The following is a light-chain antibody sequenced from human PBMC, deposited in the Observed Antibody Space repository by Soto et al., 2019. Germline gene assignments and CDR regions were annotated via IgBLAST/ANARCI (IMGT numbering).Light chain of an antibody. V-gene: IGLV1-40*01. Sequence: QSVLTQPPSVSGAPGQRVTISCTGSSSNIGAGYDGHWYQQLPGTAPKLLIYGNSNRPSGVPDRFSGSKSGTSASLAITGLQDEDEFDYYCQSYESSLSGYVFRPGTKVTVL. J-gene: IGLJ1*01. CDR3: QSYESSLSGYV. CDR1: SSNIGAGYD. CDR2: GNS.